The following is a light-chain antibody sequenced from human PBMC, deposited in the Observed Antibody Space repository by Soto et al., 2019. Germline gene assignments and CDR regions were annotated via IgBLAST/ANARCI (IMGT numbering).Light chain of an antibody. Sequence: EIVMTQSPATLSVSPGERATLSCKASQSVGTYLAWYQQKPDQAPRLLIYAASTRAAGVPARFSGGGSGTEFTLTISSLQSEDFAIYHCQQYDNLPPWTFGQGTKVEIK. CDR1: QSVGTY. J-gene: IGKJ1*01. CDR3: QQYDNLPPWT. CDR2: AAS. V-gene: IGKV3-15*01.